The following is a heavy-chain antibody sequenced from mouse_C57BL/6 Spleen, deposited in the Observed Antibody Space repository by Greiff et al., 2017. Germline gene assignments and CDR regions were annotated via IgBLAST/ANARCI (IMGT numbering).Heavy chain of an antibody. CDR2: IDPSDSYT. Sequence: QVQLQQPGAELVMPGASVKLSCKASGYTFTSYWMHWVKQRPGPGLEWIGEIDPSDSYTNYNQKFKGKSTLTVDKSSSTAYMQLSSLTSEDSAVYYCARGGGTGDYWGQGTTLTVYS. CDR1: GYTFTSYW. D-gene: IGHD4-1*01. V-gene: IGHV1-69*01. J-gene: IGHJ2*01. CDR3: ARGGGTGDY.